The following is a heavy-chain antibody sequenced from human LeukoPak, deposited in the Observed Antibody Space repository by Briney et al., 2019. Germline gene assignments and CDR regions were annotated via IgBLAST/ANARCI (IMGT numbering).Heavy chain of an antibody. CDR2: LYPGDSDT. J-gene: IGHJ1*01. CDR3: ARRPRGYCSSTSCYTGYFQH. Sequence: GESLKISCKGSGYSFTSYWIGWVRQMPGKGLEWMGILYPGDSDTRYSPSFQGQVTISADKSISTAYLQWSSLKASDTAMYYCARRPRGYCSSTSCYTGYFQHWGQGTLVTVSS. D-gene: IGHD2-2*02. CDR1: GYSFTSYW. V-gene: IGHV5-51*01.